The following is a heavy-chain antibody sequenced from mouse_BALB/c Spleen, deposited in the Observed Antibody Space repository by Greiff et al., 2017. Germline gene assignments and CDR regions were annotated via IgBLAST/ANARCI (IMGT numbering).Heavy chain of an antibody. CDR1: GFTFSSYA. V-gene: IGHV5-6-5*01. D-gene: IGHD2-3*01. CDR3: ARGYDDYWYFDV. Sequence: EVKVVESGGGLVKPGGSLKLSCAASGFTFSSYAMSWVRQTPEKRLEWVASISSGGSTYYPDSVKGRFTISRDNARNILYLQMSSLRSEDTAMYYCARGYDDYWYFDVWGAGTTVTVSS. CDR2: ISSGGST. J-gene: IGHJ1*01.